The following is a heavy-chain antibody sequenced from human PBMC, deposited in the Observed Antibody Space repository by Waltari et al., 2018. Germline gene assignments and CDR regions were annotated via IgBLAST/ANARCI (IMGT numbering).Heavy chain of an antibody. CDR1: GGAFSGYY. J-gene: IGHJ4*02. D-gene: IGHD3-3*01. Sequence: QVQLQQWGAGLLKPSETLSLTCAVYGGAFSGYYWSWIRKPPGKGLEWIGEINHSGSTNYNPSLKSRVTISVDTSKNQFSLKLSSVTAADTAVYYCARRSDFWSGKPFDYWGQGTLVTVSS. CDR3: ARRSDFWSGKPFDY. V-gene: IGHV4-34*01. CDR2: INHSGST.